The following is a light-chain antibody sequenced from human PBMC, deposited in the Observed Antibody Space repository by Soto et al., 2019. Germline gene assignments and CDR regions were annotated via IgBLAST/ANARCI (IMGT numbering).Light chain of an antibody. CDR1: QSISSW. CDR3: HQYYSYLYT. V-gene: IGKV1-5*03. CDR2: KAS. J-gene: IGKJ2*01. Sequence: DIQMTQSPSTLSASVGDRVTITCRASQSISSWLAWYQQKPGKAPKLLIYKASSLESGVPSRFSGSGSGTEFTLTISSLQPDDFATYYCHQYYSYLYTFGQGTKLEIK.